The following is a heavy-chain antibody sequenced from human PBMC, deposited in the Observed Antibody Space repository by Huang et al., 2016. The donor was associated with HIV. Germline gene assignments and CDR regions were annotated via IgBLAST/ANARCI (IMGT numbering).Heavy chain of an antibody. Sequence: EVQLVQSGAEVKKPGASLKISCKGSGYRFRSNWIGWVRQMPGKGLEWMGIIYPGDSDTRYRPSFQGQVTISAEKAINTAYLQWSSLKASDTAMYYCARLIGSPSFYYGLDVWGQGTTVTVSS. CDR1: GYRFRSNW. CDR3: ARLIGSPSFYYGLDV. CDR2: IYPGDSDT. D-gene: IGHD3-10*01. V-gene: IGHV5-51*01. J-gene: IGHJ6*02.